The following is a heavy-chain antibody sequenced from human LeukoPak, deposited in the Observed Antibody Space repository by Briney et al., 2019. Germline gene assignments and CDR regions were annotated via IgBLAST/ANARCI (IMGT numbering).Heavy chain of an antibody. Sequence: SQTLSLTCAFSGDSVSSNSTAWNSIRQSPSRGLEWLGRTYYRSKRSNDYAVSVKSRITINPDTPKNQFSLQLNSVTPEDTAVYYCARVIIWRRGPVYYCDYWGQGTLVTVSS. CDR3: ARVIIWRRGPVYYCDY. D-gene: IGHD3-10*01. V-gene: IGHV6-1*01. CDR2: TYYRSKRSN. J-gene: IGHJ4*02. CDR1: GDSVSSNSTA.